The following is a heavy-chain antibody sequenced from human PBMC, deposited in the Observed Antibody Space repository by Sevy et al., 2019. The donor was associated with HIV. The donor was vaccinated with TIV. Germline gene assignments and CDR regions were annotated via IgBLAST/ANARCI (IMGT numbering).Heavy chain of an antibody. V-gene: IGHV3-9*01. Sequence: GGSLRLSCAASGFTFDDYAMHWVRQAPGKGLEWVSGISWNSGSIGYADSVKGRFTISRVNAKNSLYLQMNSLRAEDTALYYCAKATSPNYYGSGGTDYWGQGTLVTVSS. D-gene: IGHD3-10*01. CDR2: ISWNSGSI. CDR1: GFTFDDYA. J-gene: IGHJ4*02. CDR3: AKATSPNYYGSGGTDY.